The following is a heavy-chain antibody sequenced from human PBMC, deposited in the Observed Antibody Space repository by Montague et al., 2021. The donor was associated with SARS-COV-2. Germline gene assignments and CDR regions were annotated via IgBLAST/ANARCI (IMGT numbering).Heavy chain of an antibody. J-gene: IGHJ3*02. Sequence: SLRLSCAASGFTFSDYYMSWIRQAPGKGLEWVSYISSSGRTIYNADSVKGRFTISRDNAKNSMYLQMNSLRAEDTAVDYCARDPTKWERGYAFDIWGQGTMVTVSS. CDR1: GFTFSDYY. CDR3: ARDPTKWERGYAFDI. CDR2: ISSSGRTI. D-gene: IGHD1-26*01. V-gene: IGHV3-11*01.